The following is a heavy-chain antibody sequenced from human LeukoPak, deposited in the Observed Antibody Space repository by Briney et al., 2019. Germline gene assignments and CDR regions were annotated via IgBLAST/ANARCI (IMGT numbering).Heavy chain of an antibody. V-gene: IGHV3-48*01. D-gene: IGHD6-19*01. CDR3: ASGGGWVFFN. CDR2: IGTSSTTI. Sequence: GGSLRLSCAASGFTFSSYTMNWVRQPPGKGLEWVSNIGTSSTTIYYADSVKGRFTISRDNAKNSLYLQMNSLRAEDTAVYYCASGGGWVFFNWGQGTLVTVSS. J-gene: IGHJ4*02. CDR1: GFTFSSYT.